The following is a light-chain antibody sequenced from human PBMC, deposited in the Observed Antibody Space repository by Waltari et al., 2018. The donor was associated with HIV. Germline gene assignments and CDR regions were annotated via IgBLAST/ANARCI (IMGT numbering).Light chain of an antibody. V-gene: IGLV2-14*03. CDR2: EVT. CDR3: SSYRSSSTFV. J-gene: IGLJ1*01. CDR1: SSDVGGYDY. Sequence: QSALTQPASVSGSPGQSITISCTGDSSDVGGYDYVSWYQQHPGKAPKLMIYEVTNRPSGISNRFSGCKSGNTASLTISGLQAEDETDYYCSSYRSSSTFVFGTGTKVTVL.